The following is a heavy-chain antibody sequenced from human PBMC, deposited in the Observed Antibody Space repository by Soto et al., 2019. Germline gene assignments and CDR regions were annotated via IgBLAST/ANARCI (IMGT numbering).Heavy chain of an antibody. V-gene: IGHV1-3*01. D-gene: IGHD2-15*01. Sequence: QVQLVQSGAEVKKPGASVKVSCKASGYTFTSYAMHWVCQAPGQRLEWMGWINAGNGNTKYSQKFQGRVTITRDTSASTAYMELSSLRSEDTAVYYCARDRVVVAATPGDYWGQGTLVTVSS. CDR2: INAGNGNT. CDR1: GYTFTSYA. CDR3: ARDRVVVAATPGDY. J-gene: IGHJ4*02.